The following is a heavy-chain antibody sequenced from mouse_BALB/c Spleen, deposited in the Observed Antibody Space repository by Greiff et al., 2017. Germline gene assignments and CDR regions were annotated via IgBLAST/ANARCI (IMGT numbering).Heavy chain of an antibody. CDR2: ISSGGST. CDR3: ARGGVRETFAY. D-gene: IGHD2-14*01. Sequence: DVQLVESGGGLVKPGGSLKLSCAASGFTFSSYAMSWVRQTPEKRLEWVASISSGGSTYYPDSVKGRFTISRDNARNILYLQMSSLRSEDTAMYYCARGGVRETFAYWGQGTLVTVSA. V-gene: IGHV5-6-5*01. J-gene: IGHJ3*01. CDR1: GFTFSSYA.